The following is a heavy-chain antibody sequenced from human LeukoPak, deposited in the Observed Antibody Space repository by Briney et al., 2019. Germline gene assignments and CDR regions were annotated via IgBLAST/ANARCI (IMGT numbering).Heavy chain of an antibody. CDR2: IKNDGSER. D-gene: IGHD2-15*01. V-gene: IGHV3-7*01. J-gene: IGHJ3*02. CDR3: AREFTYCDGGGCFYHEAFDI. Sequence: GGSLRLSCAASGFSFSSHWMSWVRQAPGKGLEWVARIKNDGSERYCVDCVKGRITISRDNAKNSLYLQMNSLRADVTAVYYCAREFTYCDGGGCFYHEAFDIWGQGTMVTVSS. CDR1: GFSFSSHW.